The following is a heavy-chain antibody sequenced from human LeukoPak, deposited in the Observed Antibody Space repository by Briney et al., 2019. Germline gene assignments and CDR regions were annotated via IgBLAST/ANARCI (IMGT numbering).Heavy chain of an antibody. CDR2: ISYDGSNK. Sequence: GGSLRLSCAASGFTFSSYWMSWVRQAPGKGLEWVAVISYDGSNKYYADSVKGRFTISRNNSKNTLYLQMNSLRAEDTAVYYCARGPRGTIFGVVTLYYFDYWGQGTLVTVSS. V-gene: IGHV3-30*03. CDR1: GFTFSSYW. CDR3: ARGPRGTIFGVVTLYYFDY. J-gene: IGHJ4*02. D-gene: IGHD3-3*01.